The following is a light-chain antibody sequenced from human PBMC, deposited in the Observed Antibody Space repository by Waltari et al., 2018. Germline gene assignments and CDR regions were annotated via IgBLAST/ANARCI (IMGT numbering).Light chain of an antibody. V-gene: IGKV1-39*01. CDR3: QQSYNTPPT. CDR1: QSISND. J-gene: IGKJ2*01. Sequence: DIQMTQSPSSLSASVGDRVTITCRASQSISNDLNWYQQKPGKAPKLLIYRSSGLQSGVPSRFSGGGSGTDFTLTISSLQPEDFATYYCQQSYNTPPTFGQGTRLEIK. CDR2: RSS.